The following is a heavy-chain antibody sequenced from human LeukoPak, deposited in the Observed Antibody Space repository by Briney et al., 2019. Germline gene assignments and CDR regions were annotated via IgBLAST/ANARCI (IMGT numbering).Heavy chain of an antibody. J-gene: IGHJ3*02. CDR3: ARGSPIQLWADAFDI. CDR2: INQSGST. Sequence: PSETLSLTCAVYGGSFSGYYWSWIRQPPGKGLEWIGEINQSGSTNYNPSLKSRVTISVDTSKNQFSLKLSSVTAADTAVYYCARGSPIQLWADAFDIWGQGTMVTVSS. D-gene: IGHD5-18*01. V-gene: IGHV4-34*01. CDR1: GGSFSGYY.